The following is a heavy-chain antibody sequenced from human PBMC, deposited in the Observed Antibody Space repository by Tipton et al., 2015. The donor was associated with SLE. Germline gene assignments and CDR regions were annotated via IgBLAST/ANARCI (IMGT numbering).Heavy chain of an antibody. CDR3: ARPRERDYNDAFDI. J-gene: IGHJ3*02. CDR2: IYYSGST. CDR1: GGSINNYY. V-gene: IGHV4-59*07. D-gene: IGHD4-11*01. Sequence: TLSLTCTVSGGSINNYYWSWIRQPPGKGLEWIGYIYYSGSTNYNPSLKSRVTMSVDTSKNQFSLNLRSVTAADTAMYYCARPRERDYNDAFDIWGQGTMVIVSS.